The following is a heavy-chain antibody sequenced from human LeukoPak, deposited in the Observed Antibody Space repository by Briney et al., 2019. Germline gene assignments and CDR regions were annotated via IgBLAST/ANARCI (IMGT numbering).Heavy chain of an antibody. J-gene: IGHJ6*02. Sequence: GGSLRLSCAASGFTFSSYWMHWVRQAPGKGLVWVSRINSDGSSTSYADSVKGRFTISRDNAKNSLYLQTNSLKTEDTAVYYCVRGYHSFDVWGQGTTVTVSS. CDR2: INSDGSST. CDR1: GFTFSSYW. D-gene: IGHD1-26*01. CDR3: VRGYHSFDV. V-gene: IGHV3-74*01.